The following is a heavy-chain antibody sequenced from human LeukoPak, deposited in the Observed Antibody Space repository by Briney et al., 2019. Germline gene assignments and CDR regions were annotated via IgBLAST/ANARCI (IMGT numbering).Heavy chain of an antibody. Sequence: GGSLRLSCAASGFTFSSYGMHWVRQAPGKGLEWVAVISYDGSNKYYADSVKGRFTISRDNSKNTLYLQMNSLRAEDTAVYYCASGYVSDYYGSGSYVPPYYYYGMDVWGQGTTVTVSS. CDR1: GFTFSSYG. CDR2: ISYDGSNK. CDR3: ASGYVSDYYGSGSYVPPYYYYGMDV. D-gene: IGHD3-10*01. J-gene: IGHJ6*02. V-gene: IGHV3-30*03.